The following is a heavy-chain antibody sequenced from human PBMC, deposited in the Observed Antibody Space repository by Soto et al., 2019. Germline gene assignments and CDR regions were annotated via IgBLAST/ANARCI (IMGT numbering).Heavy chain of an antibody. Sequence: EVQLVESGGGLIQPGGSLRLSCAASGFTVTSNYMSWVRQAPGKGLEWVSVIYSGGTTYYADSVKGRFTFSRDDSKNALYLQMNGLRAEDTAIYYCVRGTMGNYNSYRLDVWGQGTTVTVSS. CDR3: VRGTMGNYNSYRLDV. D-gene: IGHD3-10*01. CDR1: GFTVTSNY. V-gene: IGHV3-53*01. J-gene: IGHJ6*02. CDR2: IYSGGTT.